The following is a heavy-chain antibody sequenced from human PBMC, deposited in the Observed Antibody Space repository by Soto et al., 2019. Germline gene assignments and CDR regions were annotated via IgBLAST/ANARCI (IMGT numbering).Heavy chain of an antibody. CDR2: ISSSSSTI. Sequence: GGSLRLSCAASGFTFSSYSMNWVRQAPGKGLEWVSYISSSSSTIYYADSVKGRFTISRDNAKNSLYLQMNSLRAEDTAVYYCARNGMVVVPAAMFDYYYYMDVWGKGTTVTVSS. CDR3: ARNGMVVVPAAMFDYYYYMDV. CDR1: GFTFSSYS. J-gene: IGHJ6*03. D-gene: IGHD2-2*01. V-gene: IGHV3-48*01.